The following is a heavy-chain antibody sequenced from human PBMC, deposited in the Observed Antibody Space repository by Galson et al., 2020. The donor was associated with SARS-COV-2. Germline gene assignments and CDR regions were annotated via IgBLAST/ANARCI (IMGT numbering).Heavy chain of an antibody. D-gene: IGHD2-2*01. V-gene: IGHV4-59*01. CDR2: IYYSGST. Sequence: ASETLSLTCTVSGGSISSYYWSWIRQPPGKGLEWIGYIYYSGSTNYNPSLKSRVTISVDTSKNQFSLKLSSVTAADTAVYYCAREGVPAAMWDWFDPWGQGTLVTVPS. CDR3: AREGVPAAMWDWFDP. CDR1: GGSISSYY. J-gene: IGHJ5*02.